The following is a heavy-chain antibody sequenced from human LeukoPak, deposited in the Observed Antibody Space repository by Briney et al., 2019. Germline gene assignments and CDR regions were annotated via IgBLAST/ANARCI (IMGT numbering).Heavy chain of an antibody. J-gene: IGHJ4*02. Sequence: ASVKVSCKASGDSLTKYYIHRVRQAPGQGLEWIGIINPSDGSTTYTQKFQGRVTMTTDTSTSTVNMELSSLRSEDTAVYYCAPSVRSGGSYYFDYWGQGTLVTVSS. CDR3: APSVRSGGSYYFDY. CDR2: INPSDGST. CDR1: GDSLTKYY. D-gene: IGHD2-15*01. V-gene: IGHV1-46*01.